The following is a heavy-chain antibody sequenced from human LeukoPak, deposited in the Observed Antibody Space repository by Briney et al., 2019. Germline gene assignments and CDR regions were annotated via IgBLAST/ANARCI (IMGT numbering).Heavy chain of an antibody. D-gene: IGHD3-10*01. CDR1: GYTFTSYD. CDR2: MNPNSGNT. J-gene: IGHJ4*02. V-gene: IGHV1-8*03. Sequence: GESLKISCKGSGYTFTSYDINWVRQATGQGLEWMGWMNPNSGNTGYAQKFQGRVTITRNTSISTAYTELSSLRSEDTAVYYCARDATMVRGVMDYWGQGTLVTVSS. CDR3: ARDATMVRGVMDY.